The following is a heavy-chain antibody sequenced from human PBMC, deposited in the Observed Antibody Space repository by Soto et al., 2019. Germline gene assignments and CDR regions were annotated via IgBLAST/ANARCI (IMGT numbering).Heavy chain of an antibody. D-gene: IGHD3-10*01. CDR1: GFTFSSYG. V-gene: IGHV3-33*01. Sequence: QVQLVESGGGVVQPGRSLRLSCAASGFTFSSYGMHWVRQAPGKGLEWVAVIWYDGSNKYYADSVKGRFTISRDNSKNTLYLQMNSLRAEDTAVYYCARDTEGYYGSGSYANYYGMDVWGQGTTVTVSS. J-gene: IGHJ6*02. CDR2: IWYDGSNK. CDR3: ARDTEGYYGSGSYANYYGMDV.